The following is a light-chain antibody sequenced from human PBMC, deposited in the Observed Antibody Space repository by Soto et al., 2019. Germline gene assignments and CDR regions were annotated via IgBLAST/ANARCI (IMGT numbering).Light chain of an antibody. CDR1: SSDVGTYNY. Sequence: QSALTQPPSASGSPGQSVTISCTGSSSDVGTYNYVSWYQQHPGKAPKLMIYEVSKRSSGVPHRFSGSKSGNTASLTVSGLQAEDEADYYCSSYAGSKNVVFGGGTKLTVL. CDR3: SSYAGSKNVV. J-gene: IGLJ2*01. V-gene: IGLV2-8*01. CDR2: EVS.